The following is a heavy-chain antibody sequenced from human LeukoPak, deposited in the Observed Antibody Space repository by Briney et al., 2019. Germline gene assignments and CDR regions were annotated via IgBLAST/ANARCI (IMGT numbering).Heavy chain of an antibody. CDR2: ISGSVDAT. D-gene: IGHD1-26*01. Sequence: VGTLRLSCAASGFTFSTYAMSWVRQAPGQGRKWVSDISGSVDATNYAGSVKGRFTISRDNSKKTLYLQMDSLRAEDTAVYFCATLSGSGSTHLDYYYGLDVWGRGTTVTVPS. V-gene: IGHV3-23*01. CDR3: ATLSGSGSTHLDYYYGLDV. CDR1: GFTFSTYA. J-gene: IGHJ6*02.